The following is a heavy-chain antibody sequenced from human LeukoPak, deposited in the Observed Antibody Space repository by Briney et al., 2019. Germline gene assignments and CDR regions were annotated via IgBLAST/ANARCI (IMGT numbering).Heavy chain of an antibody. V-gene: IGHV3-15*01. CDR1: GFTFSNAW. D-gene: IGHD3-22*01. J-gene: IGHJ4*02. Sequence: GGSLRLSCAASGFTFSNAWMNWVRQAPGKWLEWVGRIKSITDGGTTDYAVPVKGRFTISRDDSENTLSLQMNSLKTEDAAVYYCATSSRGSGYRNLFDYWGQGTLVTVSS. CDR2: IKSITDGGTT. CDR3: ATSSRGSGYRNLFDY.